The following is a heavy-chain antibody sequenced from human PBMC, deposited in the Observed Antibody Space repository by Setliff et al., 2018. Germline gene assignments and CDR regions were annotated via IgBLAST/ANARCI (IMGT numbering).Heavy chain of an antibody. CDR1: GYSFSTCW. D-gene: IGHD6-19*01. Sequence: PGESLKISCKGSGYSFSTCWIGWVRQMPGKGLEWMGIIYPGDSNTRYSPSFQGQVTISADKSISTAYLQWSSLKASDTAIYYCARSTVAGRGDAFDIWGQGTMVTVSS. CDR2: IYPGDSNT. V-gene: IGHV5-51*01. CDR3: ARSTVAGRGDAFDI. J-gene: IGHJ3*02.